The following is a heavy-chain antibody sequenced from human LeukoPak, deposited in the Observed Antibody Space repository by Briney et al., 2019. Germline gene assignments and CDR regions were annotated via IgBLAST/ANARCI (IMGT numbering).Heavy chain of an antibody. CDR2: TSSSDAGT. CDR1: GFTLSTYA. D-gene: IGHD7-27*01. CDR3: GRGHWGLDY. J-gene: IGHJ4*02. Sequence: GGSLRLSCAASGFTLSTYAMSWVRQTPGKGLEWVAATSSSDAGTYHADSVKGRFTISRDNAKNSLYLQMNSLRAEDTAVYYCGRGHWGLDYWGQGTLVTVSS. V-gene: IGHV3-21*01.